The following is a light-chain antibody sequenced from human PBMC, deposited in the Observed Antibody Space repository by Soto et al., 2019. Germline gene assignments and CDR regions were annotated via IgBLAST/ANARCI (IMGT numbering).Light chain of an antibody. CDR1: SSNSGSNY. CDR3: ASWDNSLSGRV. J-gene: IGLJ7*01. CDR2: SND. Sequence: QSVLTQPPSASGTPGQRVTISCSGSSSNSGSNYVYWYQQLPGTAPKLLIYSNDQRPSGVPERFSGSKSGASASLAISGLRPEDEADYYCASWDNSLSGRVFSGGTQLTVL. V-gene: IGLV1-47*02.